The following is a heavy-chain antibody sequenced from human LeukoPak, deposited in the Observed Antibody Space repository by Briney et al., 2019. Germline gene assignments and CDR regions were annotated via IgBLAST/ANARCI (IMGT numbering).Heavy chain of an antibody. V-gene: IGHV3-48*04. CDR2: ISSSSSSI. Sequence: GGSLRLSCAAPGFTFSTYSMSWVRQAPGKGLEWVSYISSSSSSIHYADSVKGRFTISRDNAMSSLYLHMNSLRAEDTAVYYCVRDQRWQLPHYFDYWGQGTLVTVSS. CDR1: GFTFSTYS. D-gene: IGHD4-23*01. CDR3: VRDQRWQLPHYFDY. J-gene: IGHJ4*02.